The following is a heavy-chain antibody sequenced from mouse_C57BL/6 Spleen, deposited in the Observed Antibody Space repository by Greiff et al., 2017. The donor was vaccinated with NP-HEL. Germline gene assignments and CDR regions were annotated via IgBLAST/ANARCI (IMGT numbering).Heavy chain of an antibody. CDR1: GYTFTSYW. CDR2: IDPSDSYT. D-gene: IGHD3-2*02. J-gene: IGHJ3*01. V-gene: IGHV1-69*01. CDR3: ARGAQVSWFAY. Sequence: QVQLQQSGAELVMPGASVKLSCKASGYTFTSYWMHWVKQRPGQGLEWIGEIDPSDSYTNYNQKFKGKSTLTVDKSSSTAYMQLSSLTSEDSAVYYCARGAQVSWFAYWGQGTLVTVSA.